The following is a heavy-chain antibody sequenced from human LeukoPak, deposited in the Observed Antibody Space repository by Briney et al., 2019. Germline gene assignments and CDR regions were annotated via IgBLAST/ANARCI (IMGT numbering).Heavy chain of an antibody. Sequence: GGSLRLSCAASGFTFSSYSMKWVRQAPGKGLEWVSSISSSSSYIYYADSVKGRFTIYRDNAKNSMYLQMNRLRAEDTAVYYCAREHYYDSSGYYYGLSHYYGMDVWGQGTTVTVSS. V-gene: IGHV3-21*01. CDR2: ISSSSSYI. CDR1: GFTFSSYS. J-gene: IGHJ6*02. CDR3: AREHYYDSSGYYYGLSHYYGMDV. D-gene: IGHD3-22*01.